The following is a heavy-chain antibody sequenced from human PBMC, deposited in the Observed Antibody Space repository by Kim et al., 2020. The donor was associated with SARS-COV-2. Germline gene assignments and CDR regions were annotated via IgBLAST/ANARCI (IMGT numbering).Heavy chain of an antibody. V-gene: IGHV3-53*01. D-gene: IGHD7-27*01. CDR3: SSSTLGAYFDY. Sequence: RTYYTDSVKGRFTISRDIPKDTLYLQMNSLRAEDTAVYYCSSSTLGAYFDYWGQGSLVTVSS. J-gene: IGHJ4*02. CDR2: RT.